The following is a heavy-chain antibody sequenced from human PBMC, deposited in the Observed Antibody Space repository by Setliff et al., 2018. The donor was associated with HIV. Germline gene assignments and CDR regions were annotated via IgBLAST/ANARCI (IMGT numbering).Heavy chain of an antibody. CDR3: ARDPFVPKGAFDI. J-gene: IGHJ3*02. D-gene: IGHD2-2*01. V-gene: IGHV1-3*04. Sequence: ASVKVSCKASGYTFTTYAMNWVRQAPGQSLEWMGWINTGNGNTKYSQKFQGRVTFIRDTSASTAYMELSSLRSDDTAVYYCARDPFVPKGAFDIWGQGTMVTVSS. CDR1: GYTFTTYA. CDR2: INTGNGNT.